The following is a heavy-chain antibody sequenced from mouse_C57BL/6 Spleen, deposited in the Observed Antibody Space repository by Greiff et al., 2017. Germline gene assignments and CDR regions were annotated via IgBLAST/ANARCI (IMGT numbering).Heavy chain of an antibody. D-gene: IGHD4-1*02. J-gene: IGHJ2*01. CDR1: GYTFTSYW. CDR3: ALNGDGWDY. V-gene: IGHV1-69*01. Sequence: VQLQQPGAELVMPGASVKLSCKASGYTFTSYWMHWVKQRPGQGLEWIGEIDPSDSYTNYNQKFKGKSTLTVDKSSSTAYMQLSSLTSEDSAVYYCALNGDGWDYWGKGTTLTVSS. CDR2: IDPSDSYT.